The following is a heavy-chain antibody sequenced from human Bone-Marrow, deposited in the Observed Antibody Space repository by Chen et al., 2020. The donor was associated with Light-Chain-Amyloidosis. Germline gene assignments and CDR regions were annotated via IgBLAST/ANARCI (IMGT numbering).Heavy chain of an antibody. CDR2: IKQDGSET. CDR1: GFTFSSHW. V-gene: IGHV3-7*01. CDR3: AREPNIGVVTYFDY. D-gene: IGHD2-21*02. Sequence: EVQLVESGGGLVQPGESLRLSCAASGFTFSSHWISWVRQAPGKGLEWVDNIKQDGSETYYVDSVKGRFTISRDNAQKSLFLQMNSLRAEDTAVYYCAREPNIGVVTYFDYWGQGTQITVSS. J-gene: IGHJ4*02.